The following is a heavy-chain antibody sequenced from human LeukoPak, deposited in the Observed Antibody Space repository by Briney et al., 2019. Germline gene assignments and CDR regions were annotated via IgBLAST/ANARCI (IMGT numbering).Heavy chain of an antibody. V-gene: IGHV4-59*01. CDR3: ASGRDRLGPNDAFDI. Sequence: SETLSLTCTVSGGSISSYYWSWIRQPPGKGLEWIGYIYYSGSTNYNPSLKSRVTISVDTSKNQFSLKLSSVTAADTAVYYCASGRDRLGPNDAFDIWSQRTMVTVSS. J-gene: IGHJ3*02. CDR1: GGSISSYY. CDR2: IYYSGST.